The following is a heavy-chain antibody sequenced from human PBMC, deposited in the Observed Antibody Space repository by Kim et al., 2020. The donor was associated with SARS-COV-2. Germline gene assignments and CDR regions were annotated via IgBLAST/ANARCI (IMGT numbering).Heavy chain of an antibody. V-gene: IGHV3-66*01. J-gene: IGHJ6*02. CDR3: ARGGTTRGRLMDV. D-gene: IGHD1-26*01. CDR2: IYNGDST. Sequence: GGSLRLSCAASGFTVSSNYMSWVRQAPGKGLEWVSIIYNGDSTYYADSVKDRFTISRDDSKNTLCLQMNSLRAEDTAVYYCARGGTTRGRLMDVWGQGTTVTVSS. CDR1: GFTVSSNY.